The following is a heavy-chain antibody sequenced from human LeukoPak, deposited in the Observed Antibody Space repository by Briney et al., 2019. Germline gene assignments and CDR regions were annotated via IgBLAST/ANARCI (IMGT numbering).Heavy chain of an antibody. J-gene: IGHJ4*02. CDR1: GFTFDDCG. CDR2: ITWNGGSI. Sequence: PGGSLRLSCAASGFTFDDCGMSWVRQPPGKGLEWVSGITWNGGSIGYADSVKGRFTISRDNAKNSLYLQMNSLRAEDTALYYCARVGIYGDYNRYFDYWGQGILVTVSS. V-gene: IGHV3-20*04. D-gene: IGHD4-17*01. CDR3: ARVGIYGDYNRYFDY.